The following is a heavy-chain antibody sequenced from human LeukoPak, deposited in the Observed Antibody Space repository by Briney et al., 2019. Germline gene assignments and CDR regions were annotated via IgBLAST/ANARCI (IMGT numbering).Heavy chain of an antibody. D-gene: IGHD2-2*01. J-gene: IGHJ4*02. CDR1: GFTFSSYV. CDR3: ARDLFCSSTSCSSHFDY. Sequence: PGGSLRLSCAASGFTFSSYVMSWVRQAPGKGLKWVSTINDNGDGTYYADSVKGRFTIPRDNSKNTLYLQMNSLRAEDTAVYYCARDLFCSSTSCSSHFDYWGQGTLVTVSS. V-gene: IGHV3-23*01. CDR2: INDNGDGT.